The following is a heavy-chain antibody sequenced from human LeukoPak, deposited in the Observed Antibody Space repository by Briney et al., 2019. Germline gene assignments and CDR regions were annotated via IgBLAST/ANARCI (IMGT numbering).Heavy chain of an antibody. Sequence: GGSLRPSCAASGFTFSTYWMSWVRQAPGKGLESVAKIKEDGSDKYYVDSVKGRFTISRDNGKNSLYLQMNSLKASDTAMYYCARRHAPLAVVSDAFDIWGQGTVVTVSS. CDR1: GFTFSTYW. J-gene: IGHJ3*02. V-gene: IGHV3-7*03. CDR3: ARRHAPLAVVSDAFDI. D-gene: IGHD6-19*01. CDR2: IKEDGSDK.